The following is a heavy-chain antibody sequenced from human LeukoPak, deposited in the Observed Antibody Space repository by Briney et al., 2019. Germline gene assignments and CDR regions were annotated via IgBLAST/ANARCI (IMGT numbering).Heavy chain of an antibody. Sequence: PGGSLRLSCAASGFTFSNAWMSWVRQAPGKGLEWVGRIKSKTDGGTTDYAAPVKGRFTISRDDSKNTLYLQMNSLKTEDTAVYYCTTGSTMVRELFDYWGQGTLVTVSS. CDR1: GFTFSNAW. D-gene: IGHD3-10*01. J-gene: IGHJ4*02. V-gene: IGHV3-15*01. CDR2: IKSKTDGGTT. CDR3: TTGSTMVRELFDY.